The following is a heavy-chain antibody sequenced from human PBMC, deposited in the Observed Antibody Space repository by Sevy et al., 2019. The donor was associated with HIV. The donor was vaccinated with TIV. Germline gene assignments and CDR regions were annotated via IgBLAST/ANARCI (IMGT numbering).Heavy chain of an antibody. CDR2: IYYSGST. CDR1: GGSISSYY. J-gene: IGHJ4*02. Sequence: SETLSLTCTVSGGSISSYYWSWIRQPPGKRLEWIGYIYYSGSTNYNPSLKSRVTISVDTSKNQFSLKLSSVTAADTAVYYCARDEYSSGWYYYWGQGTLVTVSS. D-gene: IGHD6-19*01. CDR3: ARDEYSSGWYYY. V-gene: IGHV4-59*01.